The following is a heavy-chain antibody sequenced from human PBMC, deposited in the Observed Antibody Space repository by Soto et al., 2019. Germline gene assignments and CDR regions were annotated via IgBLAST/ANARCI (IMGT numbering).Heavy chain of an antibody. CDR1: GDSLSSNSAA. J-gene: IGHJ6*03. CDR3: ARESSSSAGPYLNPNKRYYYYSSMDV. D-gene: IGHD6-6*01. Sequence: SQTLSLPCAISGDSLSSNSAAWNWIRQSPSRGLEWLGRTYYRAKWYNDYAVSVKSRITINPDTSKNQFALQLNSVTPEDTAVYYCARESSSSAGPYLNPNKRYYYYSSMDVWGKGTTVTVSS. CDR2: TYYRAKWYN. V-gene: IGHV6-1*01.